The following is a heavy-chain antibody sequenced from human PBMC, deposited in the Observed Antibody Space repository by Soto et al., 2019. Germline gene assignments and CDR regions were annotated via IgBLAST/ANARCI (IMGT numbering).Heavy chain of an antibody. J-gene: IGHJ5*02. CDR2: IYYSGST. CDR1: GGSISSYY. CDR3: AAGRAAARTSNWLDP. V-gene: IGHV4-59*01. D-gene: IGHD6-13*01. Sequence: SETLSLTCTVSGGSISSYYWSWIRQPPGKGLEWIGYIYYSGSTNYNPSLKSRVTVSVDTSKNRFSLKLSSVTAAATAVYYCAAGRAAARTSNWLDPWGQGTLVTVSS.